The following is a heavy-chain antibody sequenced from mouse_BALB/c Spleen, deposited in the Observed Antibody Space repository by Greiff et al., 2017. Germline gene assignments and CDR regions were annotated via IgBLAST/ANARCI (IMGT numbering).Heavy chain of an antibody. D-gene: IGHD4-1*01. CDR1: GFTFSSFG. J-gene: IGHJ2*01. CDR3: ARSTANWDPFDY. Sequence: EVHLVESGGGLVQPGGSRKLSCAASGFTFSSFGMHWVRQAPEKGLEWVAYISSGSSTIYYADTVKGRFTISRDNPKNTLFLQMTSLRSEDTAMYYCARSTANWDPFDYWGQGTTLTVSS. V-gene: IGHV5-17*02. CDR2: ISSGSSTI.